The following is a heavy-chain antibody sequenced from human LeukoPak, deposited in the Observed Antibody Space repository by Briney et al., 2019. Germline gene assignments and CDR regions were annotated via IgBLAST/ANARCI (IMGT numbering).Heavy chain of an antibody. J-gene: IGHJ5*02. CDR2: IYYSGST. CDR1: GGSISSYY. CDR3: ARYCRRGSCLNWFDP. V-gene: IGHV4-59*01. D-gene: IGHD2-15*01. Sequence: SETLSLTCTVSGGSISSYYWSWIRQPPGKGLGWIGYIYYSGSTNYNPSLKSRVTISVDTSKNQFSLKLSSVTAADTAVYYCARYCRRGSCLNWFDPWGQGTLVTVSS.